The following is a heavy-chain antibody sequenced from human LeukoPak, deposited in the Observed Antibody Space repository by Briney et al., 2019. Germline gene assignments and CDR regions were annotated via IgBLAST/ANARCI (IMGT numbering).Heavy chain of an antibody. D-gene: IGHD6-13*01. J-gene: IGHJ4*02. CDR1: GFTFSSYW. Sequence: PGGPLRLSCAASGFTFSSYWMSWVRQAPGKGLEWVANIKQDGSEKYYVDSVKGRFTISRDNAKNSLYLQMNSLRAEDTAVYYCASVHISIAAAGKGFDYWGQGTLVTVSS. CDR2: IKQDGSEK. CDR3: ASVHISIAAAGKGFDY. V-gene: IGHV3-7*01.